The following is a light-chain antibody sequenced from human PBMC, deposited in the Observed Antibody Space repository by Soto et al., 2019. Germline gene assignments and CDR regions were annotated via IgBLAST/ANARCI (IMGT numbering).Light chain of an antibody. J-gene: IGKJ3*01. V-gene: IGKV2-28*01. CDR3: MQPLQTPIT. CDR2: LGS. Sequence: DIVMTQSPLSLPVTPGEPASISCRSSQSLLHTTGYNYLHWYLQKPGQSPQLLMYLGSDRASGVPDRFSGSGSGTDFTLTISRVEAEDVGVYYCMQPLQTPITIGPGTKVDIK. CDR1: QSLLHTTGYNY.